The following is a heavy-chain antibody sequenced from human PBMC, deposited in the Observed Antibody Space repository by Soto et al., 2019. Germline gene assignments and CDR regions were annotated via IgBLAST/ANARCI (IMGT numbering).Heavy chain of an antibody. CDR1: GFTFSNYD. CDR3: AKAAATYYCSGGYCYNYYFDS. J-gene: IGHJ4*02. D-gene: IGHD2-15*01. Sequence: QVQLVESGGGVIQPGRSLRLSCAASGFTFSNYDMHWVRQAPGKGLEGVAVISYDGSNKYYADSVRGRFTISRDNSKKTLYLQMNSLRADDTAVYYCAKAAATYYCSGGYCYNYYFDSWGQGTLVTVSS. V-gene: IGHV3-30*18. CDR2: ISYDGSNK.